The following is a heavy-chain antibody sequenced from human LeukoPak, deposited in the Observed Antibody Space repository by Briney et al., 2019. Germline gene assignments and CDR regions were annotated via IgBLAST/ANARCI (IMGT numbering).Heavy chain of an antibody. D-gene: IGHD6-19*01. CDR1: GYSISSGYH. CDR3: AREPPITVPEDYSDY. Sequence: PSETLSLTCGVSGYSISSGYHWGWIRQPPGKGLEGIATLYHTGSTYYNPSLKSRVTISLDTPRNQFSLRLSSVTAADTAVYHXAREPPITVPEDYSDYWGQGTLVSVSS. CDR2: LYHTGST. V-gene: IGHV4-38-2*02. J-gene: IGHJ4*02.